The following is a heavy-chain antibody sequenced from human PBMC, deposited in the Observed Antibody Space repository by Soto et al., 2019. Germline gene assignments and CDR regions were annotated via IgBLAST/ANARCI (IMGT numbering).Heavy chain of an antibody. CDR2: ISAYNGNT. CDR3: ARDLSMITFGGVIVRFDY. CDR1: GYTFTSYG. D-gene: IGHD3-16*02. V-gene: IGHV1-18*01. Sequence: ASVKVSCKASGYTFTSYGISWVRQAPGQGLEWMGWISAYNGNTNYAQKLQGRVTMTTDTSTSTAYMELRSLRSDDTAVYYCARDLSMITFGGVIVRFDYWGQGTLVTVSS. J-gene: IGHJ4*02.